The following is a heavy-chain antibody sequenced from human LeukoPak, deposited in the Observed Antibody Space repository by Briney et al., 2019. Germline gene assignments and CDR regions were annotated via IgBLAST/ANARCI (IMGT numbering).Heavy chain of an antibody. CDR3: ARGSSGYFDY. J-gene: IGHJ4*02. D-gene: IGHD3-22*01. CDR2: IYHSGST. V-gene: IGHV4-30-2*01. Sequence: PSETLSLTCAVYGGSISCGGYSWSWIRQPPGKGLEWIGYIYHSGSTYYNPSLKSRVTISVDRSKNQFSLKLSSVTAADTAVYYCARGSSGYFDYWGQGTLVTVSS. CDR1: GGSISCGGYS.